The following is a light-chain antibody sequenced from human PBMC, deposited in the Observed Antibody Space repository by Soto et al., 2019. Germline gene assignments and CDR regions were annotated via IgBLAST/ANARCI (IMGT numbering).Light chain of an antibody. J-gene: IGLJ1*01. CDR1: SSDVGGYDY. Sequence: QSGLTHPASVSGSPGQSITISCTGTSSDVGGYDYVSWYQLHPGKAPKLMVFEVSNRPSGVSYRFSGSKSGNTASLTISGLQAEDEADYFCSSYSISTAYLFGTGTKVTVL. V-gene: IGLV2-14*01. CDR3: SSYSISTAYL. CDR2: EVS.